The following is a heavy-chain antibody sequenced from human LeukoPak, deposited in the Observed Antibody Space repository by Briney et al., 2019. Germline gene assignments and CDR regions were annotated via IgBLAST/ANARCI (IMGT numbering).Heavy chain of an antibody. CDR1: GGSFSSYY. CDR3: HTSPRGEPRSSRARDY. J-gene: IGHJ4*02. Sequence: SETLSLTCAVYGGSFSSYYWSWIRQPPGKGLEWIGEINHSGSTNYNPSLKSRVTKSVDTSKNQFSLKLSSVTAADTAVYYCHTSPRGEPRSSRARDYWGQGTLVTVSS. V-gene: IGHV4-34*01. D-gene: IGHD1-14*01. CDR2: INHSGST.